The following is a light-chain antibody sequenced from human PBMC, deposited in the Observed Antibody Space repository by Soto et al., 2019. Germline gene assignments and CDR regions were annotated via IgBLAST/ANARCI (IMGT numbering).Light chain of an antibody. J-gene: IGLJ7*01. Sequence: QSVLTQPPSVSGAPGQRVTISCTGSSSNIGANYDVHWYQHRPGTAPKLLIYINDQRPSGVPGRFSASTSGTSASLAISGLQSDDEADYYCATWDDDLNAAVFGGGTQLTVL. V-gene: IGLV1-40*01. CDR2: IND. CDR1: SSNIGANYD. CDR3: ATWDDDLNAAV.